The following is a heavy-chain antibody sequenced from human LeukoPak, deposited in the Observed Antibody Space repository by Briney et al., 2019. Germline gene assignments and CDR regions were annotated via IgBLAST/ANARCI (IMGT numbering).Heavy chain of an antibody. J-gene: IGHJ4*02. V-gene: IGHV3-30-3*01. CDR2: ISYEGSTK. CDR1: GFTFSSYA. D-gene: IGHD5-12*01. CDR3: ARDSGLYSGDASLAY. Sequence: PGGSLRLSCAASGFTFSSYAMHWVRQAPGRGLEWVSLISYEGSTKYYADSVRGRFSISRGNSKNTLSLQLNSLTAEDTAVYYCARDSGLYSGDASLAYWGQGTLVAVS.